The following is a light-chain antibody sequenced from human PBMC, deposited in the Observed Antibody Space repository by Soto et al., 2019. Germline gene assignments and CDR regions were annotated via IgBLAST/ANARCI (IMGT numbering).Light chain of an antibody. Sequence: QSALTQPPSASGSPGQSVTISCTGTSSDVAGSDYVSWYQQHPGKAPKLIIYEVTKRPAGVPDRFSGSKSGNTASLTVSGLQADDESYYYCSSFARGDNPHVLFGGGTKLIVL. V-gene: IGLV2-8*01. CDR3: SSFARGDNPHVL. CDR1: SSDVAGSDY. J-gene: IGLJ2*01. CDR2: EVT.